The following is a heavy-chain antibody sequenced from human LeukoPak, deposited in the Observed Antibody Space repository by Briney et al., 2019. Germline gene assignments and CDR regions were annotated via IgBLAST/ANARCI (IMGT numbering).Heavy chain of an antibody. CDR1: GGSISSGGYY. D-gene: IGHD6-19*01. Sequence: SETLSLTCTVSGGSISSGGYYWSWIRQHPGKGLEWIGYIYYSGSTYYNPSLQSRVTISVDTSKNQFSLKLSSVTAADTAVYYCAREGVAGWGLYGMDVWGQGTTVTVSS. CDR3: AREGVAGWGLYGMDV. J-gene: IGHJ6*02. V-gene: IGHV4-31*03. CDR2: IYYSGST.